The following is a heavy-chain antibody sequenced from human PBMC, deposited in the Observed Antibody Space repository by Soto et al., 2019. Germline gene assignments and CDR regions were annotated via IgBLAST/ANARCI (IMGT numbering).Heavy chain of an antibody. CDR3: ARLKAVSCSQGFDS. CDR2: ISYDGFNK. CDR1: GFTFSSSA. Sequence: QVQLVESGGGVVQPGTSLRLSCAASGFTFSSSAMHWVRQAPGKGLAWVAVISYDGFNKYYADSVKGRFTISRDNSRDTFYLQMDNLRAEDTAVYYCARLKAVSCSQGFDSWGQGTLVTVSS. V-gene: IGHV3-30-3*01. J-gene: IGHJ4*02. D-gene: IGHD6-19*01.